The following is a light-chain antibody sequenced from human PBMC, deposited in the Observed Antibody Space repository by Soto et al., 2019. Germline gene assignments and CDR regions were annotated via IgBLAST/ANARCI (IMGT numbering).Light chain of an antibody. CDR2: GAS. Sequence: DIRMTQSPSSVSGSVGDRVSMTCRASQDIASWLAWYQQRPGKAPVLLIFGASILQSGVSSRFSGSGAGTEFNLTINSLQPEDFGVYYCQQAHKLPVTFGGGTKVEIK. V-gene: IGKV1-12*01. CDR1: QDIASW. J-gene: IGKJ4*01. CDR3: QQAHKLPVT.